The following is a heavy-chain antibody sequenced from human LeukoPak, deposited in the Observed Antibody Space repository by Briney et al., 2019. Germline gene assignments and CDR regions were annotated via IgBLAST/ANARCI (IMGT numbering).Heavy chain of an antibody. D-gene: IGHD3-3*01. CDR2: ISAYNGNT. CDR1: GYTFTGYY. V-gene: IGHV1-18*04. Sequence: VASVKVSCKASGYTFTGYYMHWVRQAPGQGLEWMGWISAYNGNTNYAQKLQGRVTMITDTSTSTAYMELRSLRSDDTAVYYCARDPRSYDFWSGYYTPHNYYFDYWGQGTLVTVSS. J-gene: IGHJ4*02. CDR3: ARDPRSYDFWSGYYTPHNYYFDY.